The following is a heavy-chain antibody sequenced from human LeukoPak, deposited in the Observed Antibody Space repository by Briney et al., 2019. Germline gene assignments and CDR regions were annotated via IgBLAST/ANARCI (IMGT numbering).Heavy chain of an antibody. J-gene: IGHJ5*02. D-gene: IGHD3-10*01. Sequence: TSETLSLTCTVSGGSISSYYWSWIRQPAGKGLEWIGRIYSSGTTNYNPSLKSRVTISVERSKNQVSLMLNSVTAADTAVYYCAGGAYGSGSYAKWFDPWGQGTLVIVSS. CDR2: IYSSGTT. CDR3: AGGAYGSGSYAKWFDP. CDR1: GGSISSYY. V-gene: IGHV4-4*07.